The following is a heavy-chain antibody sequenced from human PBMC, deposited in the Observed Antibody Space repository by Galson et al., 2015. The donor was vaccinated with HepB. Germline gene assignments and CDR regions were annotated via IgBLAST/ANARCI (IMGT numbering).Heavy chain of an antibody. J-gene: IGHJ4*02. Sequence: SLRLSCAASGFTFSSYGMHWVRQAPGKGLEWVAVISYDGSNKYYADSVKGRFTISRDNSKNTLYLQMNSLRAEDTAVYYCAKAGFQTGVLDYWGQGTLVTVSS. D-gene: IGHD7-27*01. CDR1: GFTFSSYG. CDR3: AKAGFQTGVLDY. CDR2: ISYDGSNK. V-gene: IGHV3-30*18.